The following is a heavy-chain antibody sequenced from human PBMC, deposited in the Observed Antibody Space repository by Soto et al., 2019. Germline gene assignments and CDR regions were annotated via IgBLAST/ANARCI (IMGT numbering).Heavy chain of an antibody. CDR3: AKEGSGWYAYKNGFDY. D-gene: IGHD6-19*01. CDR2: ISGSGGST. V-gene: IGHV3-23*01. Sequence: EVQLLESGGGLVQPGGSLRLSCAASGFTFSSYAMSWVRQAPGKGLEWVSAISGSGGSTYYADSVKGRFTISRDNSKNTLYLQMNSLRAEDTAVYYCAKEGSGWYAYKNGFDYWGQGTLVTVSS. CDR1: GFTFSSYA. J-gene: IGHJ4*02.